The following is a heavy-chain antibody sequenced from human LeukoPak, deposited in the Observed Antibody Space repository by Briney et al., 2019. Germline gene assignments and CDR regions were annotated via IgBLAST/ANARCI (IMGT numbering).Heavy chain of an antibody. CDR2: ISGSGGST. D-gene: IGHD5-12*01. J-gene: IGHJ4*02. V-gene: IGHV3-23*01. Sequence: GGSLRLSCAASGFTFSSYATSWVRQAPGKGLEWVSAISGSGGSTYYADSVEGRFTTSRDNSKNTLYLQMNSLRAEDTAVYYCAKKRGYSGYEAIDYWGQGTLVTVSS. CDR3: AKKRGYSGYEAIDY. CDR1: GFTFSSYA.